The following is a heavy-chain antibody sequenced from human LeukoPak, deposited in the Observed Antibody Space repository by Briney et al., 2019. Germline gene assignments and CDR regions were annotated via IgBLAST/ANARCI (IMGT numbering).Heavy chain of an antibody. Sequence: RSSETLSLTCAVYGGSFSGYYWSWIRQPPGKGLEWIGEINHSGSTNYNPSLKSRVTISVDTSKNQFSLKLSSVTAADTAVYYCARDRTVVVVPAATDVWGQGTLVTVSS. D-gene: IGHD2-2*01. CDR2: INHSGST. CDR1: GGSFSGYY. V-gene: IGHV4-34*01. J-gene: IGHJ4*02. CDR3: ARDRTVVVVPAATDV.